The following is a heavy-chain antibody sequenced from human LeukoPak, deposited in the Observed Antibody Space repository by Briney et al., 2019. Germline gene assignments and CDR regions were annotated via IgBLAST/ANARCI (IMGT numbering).Heavy chain of an antibody. Sequence: GGSLRFSCAASGFTISSYEMNWVRQAPGKGLEWISYIHSSGSTIYYADSVKGRFTISRDNAKNSLYLQMNSLRAEDTAVYYCVRDKSGCCFDYWGQGTLVTVSS. CDR2: IHSSGSTI. CDR1: GFTISSYE. J-gene: IGHJ4*02. D-gene: IGHD1-26*01. CDR3: VRDKSGCCFDY. V-gene: IGHV3-48*03.